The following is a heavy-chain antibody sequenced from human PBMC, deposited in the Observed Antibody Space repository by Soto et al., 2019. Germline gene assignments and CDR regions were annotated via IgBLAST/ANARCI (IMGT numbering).Heavy chain of an antibody. CDR1: GGSFSGYY. CDR3: ASTPVVLVATINRWFEP. Sequence: QVQLQQWGAGLLKPSETLSLTCAVYGGSFSGYYWSWIRQPPGKGLEWIGEINHSGSTNYNPSLMGRVTLSVDTSKNQFSLKLSSVTAADTAVYYCASTPVVLVATINRWFEPWCQETLVTVSS. D-gene: IGHD5-12*01. CDR2: INHSGST. J-gene: IGHJ5*02. V-gene: IGHV4-34*01.